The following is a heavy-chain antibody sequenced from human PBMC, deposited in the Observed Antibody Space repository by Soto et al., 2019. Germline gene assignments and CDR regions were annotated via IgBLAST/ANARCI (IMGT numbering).Heavy chain of an antibody. D-gene: IGHD2-2*02. V-gene: IGHV4-61*01. CDR2: IYYSGST. CDR3: ARDTAIDFWYFDL. Sequence: QVQLQESGPGLVKPSETLSLTCTVSGGSVSSGSYYWSWIRQPPGKGLEWIGYIYYSGSTNYNPSLTSRVTISVDTSKNQFSLKLSSVTAADTAVYYCARDTAIDFWYFDLWGRGTLVTVSS. CDR1: GGSVSSGSYY. J-gene: IGHJ2*01.